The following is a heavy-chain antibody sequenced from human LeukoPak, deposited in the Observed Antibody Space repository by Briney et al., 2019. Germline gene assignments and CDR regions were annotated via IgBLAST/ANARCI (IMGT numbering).Heavy chain of an antibody. J-gene: IGHJ5*02. CDR3: ARVRLWFGEFQP. V-gene: IGHV1-2*02. CDR1: GYTLTGYY. Sequence: GASVKVSCKASGYTLTGYYMHWVRQATGQGLEWMGWINPNRGGTNYAQKFQGRVTMTRDTSISTAYMELSRLRSDDTAVYYCARVRLWFGEFQPWGQGTLVTVSS. CDR2: INPNRGGT. D-gene: IGHD3-10*01.